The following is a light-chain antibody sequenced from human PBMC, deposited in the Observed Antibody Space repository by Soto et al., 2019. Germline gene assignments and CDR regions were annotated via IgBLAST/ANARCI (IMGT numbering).Light chain of an antibody. J-gene: IGKJ4*01. CDR3: QQYDNPPVT. Sequence: IVLTQSPGTLSMSPGERAPLSCRASQLVNYIYLAWYQQKPGQAPRLLIYGATDRATGIPDRFSGSESGTDFTLTISSLQPEDIATYYCQQYDNPPVTFGGGTKVDIK. V-gene: IGKV3-20*01. CDR2: GAT. CDR1: QLVNYIY.